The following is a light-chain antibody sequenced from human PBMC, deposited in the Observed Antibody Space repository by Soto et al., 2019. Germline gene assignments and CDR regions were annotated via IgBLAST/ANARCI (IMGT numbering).Light chain of an antibody. CDR2: GAS. Sequence: EIVMTQSPATLSVSPGERATLSCRASQSVRTNLAWYQQKPGQAPRLLMYGASTRATGVPVRFSGSGSGTEFTLTISSLQSEDFAVYHCQQYNNRPQTFGQGTKVEIK. V-gene: IGKV3-15*01. CDR3: QQYNNRPQT. J-gene: IGKJ1*01. CDR1: QSVRTN.